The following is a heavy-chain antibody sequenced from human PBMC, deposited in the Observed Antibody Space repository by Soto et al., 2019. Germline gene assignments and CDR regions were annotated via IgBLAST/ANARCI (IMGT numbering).Heavy chain of an antibody. CDR2: ISATGGST. D-gene: IGHD3-10*01. CDR1: GFTFDNYA. V-gene: IGHV3-23*01. CDR3: ARSLDVFLWLGELLSLGFD. Sequence: EMQLMESGGGLVQPGGSLRLSCAASGFTFDNYAMNWVRQAPGKGLEWVSGISATGGSTYYAASVRGRFGISRDNSKNTLDLQMNSLRAEDTAVYYCARSLDVFLWLGELLSLGFD. J-gene: IGHJ4*01.